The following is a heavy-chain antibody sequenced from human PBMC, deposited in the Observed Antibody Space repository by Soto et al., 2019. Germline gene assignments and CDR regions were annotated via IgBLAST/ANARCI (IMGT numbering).Heavy chain of an antibody. V-gene: IGHV3-64D*06. D-gene: IGHD2-15*01. Sequence: PGGSLRLSCSGSGFTFSHHSLYWVRQSPGKGLRYVSTISGNGGNTHYAASVRGRFTISRDNSKNTVFLQISGLGVADSAVYYCVKVSGYCTGGSCFSYFDYWGQGALVTVSS. CDR1: GFTFSHHS. CDR3: VKVSGYCTGGSCFSYFDY. CDR2: ISGNGGNT. J-gene: IGHJ4*02.